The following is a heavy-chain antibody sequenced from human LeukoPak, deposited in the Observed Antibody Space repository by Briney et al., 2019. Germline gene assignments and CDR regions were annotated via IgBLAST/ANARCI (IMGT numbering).Heavy chain of an antibody. CDR2: INPDTGGT. V-gene: IGHV1-2*02. CDR3: AREGVVKGTDV. J-gene: IGHJ6*02. CDR1: GYTFTGYY. Sequence: ASVKVSCKASGYTFTGYYMHWVRQAPGQGLEWMGWINPDTGGTNYAQNCQGRVTMTRDTSISTAYMELSTLRSDDTAVYYCAREGVVKGTDVWGQGTTVTVSS.